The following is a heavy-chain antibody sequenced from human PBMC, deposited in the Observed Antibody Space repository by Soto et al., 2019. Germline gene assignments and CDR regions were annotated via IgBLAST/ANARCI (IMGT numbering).Heavy chain of an antibody. CDR2: IYYSGGT. Sequence: TLSLTCTVSGAALSSGGYFYTWVRQPPGKGLEWLGYIYYSGGTNYNPSLRSRVTISLVKSKSQFSLRLISVTAADTAVYYCTREQSDDNYFDPWGQGTLVTVSS. V-gene: IGHV4-61*08. J-gene: IGHJ5*02. D-gene: IGHD6-19*01. CDR3: TREQSDDNYFDP. CDR1: GAALSSGGYF.